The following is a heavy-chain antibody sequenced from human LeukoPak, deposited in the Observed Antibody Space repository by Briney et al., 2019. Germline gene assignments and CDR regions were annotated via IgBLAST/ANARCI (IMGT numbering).Heavy chain of an antibody. D-gene: IGHD1-26*01. CDR2: IYSGGST. CDR3: ARTSGSYYGLDY. Sequence: GGSLRLSCAASGFTVSSNYMSWVRQAPGKGLEWVSVIYSGGSTYYADSVKGRFTISRDNSKNTLYLQMNSLRAEDTAVYYCARTSGSYYGLDYWGQGTLVTVSS. V-gene: IGHV3-53*01. J-gene: IGHJ4*02. CDR1: GFTVSSNY.